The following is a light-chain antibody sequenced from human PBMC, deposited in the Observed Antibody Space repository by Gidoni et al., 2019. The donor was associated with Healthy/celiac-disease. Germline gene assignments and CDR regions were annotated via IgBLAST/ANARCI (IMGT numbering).Light chain of an antibody. J-gene: IGKJ1*01. Sequence: DIQMTQSPSTLSASVGDRVTITCRASQSTCSWLAGYQQKPGKAPKLLIYDASTLKSGVPSSFSGSGSGTEFTLTISSLQPDHFATYYCQQYNPYSRTFGQGTKVEIK. CDR2: DAS. CDR3: QQYNPYSRT. V-gene: IGKV1-5*01. CDR1: QSTCSW.